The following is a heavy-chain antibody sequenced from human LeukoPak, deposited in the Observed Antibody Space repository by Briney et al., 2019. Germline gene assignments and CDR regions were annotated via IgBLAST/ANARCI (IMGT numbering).Heavy chain of an antibody. CDR2: ISTDGSST. CDR3: ARPLLGATFAFDI. J-gene: IGHJ3*02. V-gene: IGHV3-74*01. D-gene: IGHD1-26*01. CDR1: GFTFSRYW. Sequence: GGSLRLSCAASGFTFSRYWMHWVRHAPGKGLVWVSRISTDGSSTSYADSVKGRFIISRDDAKNTQYLKMNSLRAEDTAVYYCARPLLGATFAFDIWGRGTMVTVSS.